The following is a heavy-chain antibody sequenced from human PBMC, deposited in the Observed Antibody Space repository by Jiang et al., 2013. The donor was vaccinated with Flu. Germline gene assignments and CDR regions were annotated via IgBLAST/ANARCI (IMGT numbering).Heavy chain of an antibody. CDR3: ARDKTSLTFDY. CDR2: INPSGGST. V-gene: IGHV1-46*01. J-gene: IGHJ4*02. CDR1: GYTFTSYY. Sequence: LVESGAEVKKPGASVKVSCKASGYTFTSYYMHWVRQAPGQGLEWMGRINPSGGSTTYAQKFQGRVTMTKDTSTSTVYMELSSLRSEDTAVYYCARDKTSLTFDYWGQGSLVTVSS. D-gene: IGHD3-9*01.